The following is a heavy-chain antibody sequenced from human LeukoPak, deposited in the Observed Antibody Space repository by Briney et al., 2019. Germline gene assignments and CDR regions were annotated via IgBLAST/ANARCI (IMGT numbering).Heavy chain of an antibody. Sequence: ASVKVSCKVSGYTLTELSMHWVRQAPGKGREWMGGFDPEDGETIYAQKFQGRVTMTEDTSTDTAYMELSSLRSEDTAVYYCATVNYYDSSGYFWRKWFDPWGQGTLVTVSS. CDR3: ATVNYYDSSGYFWRKWFDP. D-gene: IGHD3-22*01. J-gene: IGHJ5*02. V-gene: IGHV1-24*01. CDR1: GYTLTELS. CDR2: FDPEDGET.